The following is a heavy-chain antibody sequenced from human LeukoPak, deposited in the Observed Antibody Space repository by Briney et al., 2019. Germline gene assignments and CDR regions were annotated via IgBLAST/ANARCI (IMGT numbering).Heavy chain of an antibody. Sequence: GGSLRLSCAASGFTFSSYSMNWVRQAPGKGLEWVSSISSSSSYIYYADSVKGRFTISRDNSKNTLYLQMNSLRAEDTAVYYCAKIRQQPTQYYFDYWGQGTLVTVSS. V-gene: IGHV3-21*04. CDR3: AKIRQQPTQYYFDY. CDR1: GFTFSSYS. CDR2: ISSSSSYI. D-gene: IGHD6-13*01. J-gene: IGHJ4*02.